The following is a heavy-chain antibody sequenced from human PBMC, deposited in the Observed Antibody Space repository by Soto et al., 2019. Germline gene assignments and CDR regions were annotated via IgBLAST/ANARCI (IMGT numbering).Heavy chain of an antibody. CDR3: TTVGCSTSCYYYYGMDV. D-gene: IGHD2-2*01. CDR1: GFTFSNAW. Sequence: GESLKISCAASGFTFSNAWMNWVRQAPGKGLEWVGRIKSKTDGGTTDYAAPVKGRFTISRDDSKNTLYLQMNSLKTEDTAVYYCTTVGCSTSCYYYYGMDVWGQGTTVTVSS. V-gene: IGHV3-15*07. J-gene: IGHJ6*02. CDR2: IKSKTDGGTT.